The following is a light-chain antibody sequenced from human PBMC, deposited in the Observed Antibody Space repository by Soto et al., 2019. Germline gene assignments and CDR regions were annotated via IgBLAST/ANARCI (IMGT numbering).Light chain of an antibody. CDR1: QSVSSY. V-gene: IGKV3-11*01. CDR2: DAS. J-gene: IGKJ1*01. CDR3: QHRGNWPVT. Sequence: EIVLTQSPATLSLSPGERATLSCRASQSVSSYFAWYQQKPGQAPRLLIYDASNRATGIPARFSGSGSGTAFTLTISSLEPDDFAVYYCQHRGNWPVTFGQGTRVDIK.